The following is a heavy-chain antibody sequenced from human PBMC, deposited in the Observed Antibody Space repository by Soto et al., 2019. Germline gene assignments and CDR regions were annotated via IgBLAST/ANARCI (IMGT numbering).Heavy chain of an antibody. CDR2: IYYSGST. CDR1: GGSISSSSYY. V-gene: IGHV4-39*07. J-gene: IGHJ6*02. Sequence: SETLSLTCTVSGGSISSSSYYWGWIRQPPGKGLEWIGSIYYSGSTYYNPSLKSRVTISVDTSKNQFSLKLSSVTAEDTAIYYCAKDSPPPFPRMDVWGQGTTVTVSS. CDR3: AKDSPPPFPRMDV.